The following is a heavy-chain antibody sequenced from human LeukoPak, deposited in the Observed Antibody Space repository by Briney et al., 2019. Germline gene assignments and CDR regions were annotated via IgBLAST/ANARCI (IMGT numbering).Heavy chain of an antibody. CDR1: GFTFSSYA. CDR3: ARDRGSYYSETFDY. CDR2: IYYSGST. D-gene: IGHD1-26*01. V-gene: IGHV4-39*07. J-gene: IGHJ4*02. Sequence: GSLRLSCAASGFTFSSYAMSWVRQPPGKGLEWIGSIYYSGSTYYNPSLKSRVTISVDTSKNQFSLKLSSVTAADTAVYYCARDRGSYYSETFDYWGQGTLVTVSS.